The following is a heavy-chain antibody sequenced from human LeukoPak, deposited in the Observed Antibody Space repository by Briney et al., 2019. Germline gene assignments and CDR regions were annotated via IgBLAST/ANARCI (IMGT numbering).Heavy chain of an antibody. D-gene: IGHD3-22*01. V-gene: IGHV3-30*18. Sequence: GGSLRPSCAASGFTFSNYGMHWVRQAPGKGLEWVAVISYDESDKYYADSVKGRFTISRDNSKNTLYLQMNSLRAEDTAVYYCAKDLLRSGYIPSIDYWGQGTLVTVSS. CDR2: ISYDESDK. J-gene: IGHJ4*02. CDR1: GFTFSNYG. CDR3: AKDLLRSGYIPSIDY.